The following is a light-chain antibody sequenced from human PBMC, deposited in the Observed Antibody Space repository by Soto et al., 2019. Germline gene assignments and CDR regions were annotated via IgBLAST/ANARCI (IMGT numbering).Light chain of an antibody. J-gene: IGLJ1*01. CDR3: SSYTTSSTVV. CDR1: SSDVGGSKY. Sequence: QSALTQPASVSGSPGQSITISCSGTSSDVGGSKYVSWYQQHPGKAPKLMIYEVNDRPSGVSDRFSGSKSGNTASLTISGLQAEDEADYYCSSYTTSSTVVFGTGTKLTVL. V-gene: IGLV2-14*01. CDR2: EVN.